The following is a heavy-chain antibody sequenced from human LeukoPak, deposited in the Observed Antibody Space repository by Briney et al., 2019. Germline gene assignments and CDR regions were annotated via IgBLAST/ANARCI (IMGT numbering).Heavy chain of an antibody. CDR1: GGTFSSYA. Sequence: SVKVSCKASGGTFSSYAISWVRQAPGQGLEWMGGIIPIFGTANYAQKFQGRVTITADESTSTAYMELSSLRSEDTAVYYCARPRQAYYYDSSGYHPRYFQHWGQGTLVTVSS. J-gene: IGHJ1*01. CDR3: ARPRQAYYYDSSGYHPRYFQH. CDR2: IIPIFGTA. D-gene: IGHD3-22*01. V-gene: IGHV1-69*13.